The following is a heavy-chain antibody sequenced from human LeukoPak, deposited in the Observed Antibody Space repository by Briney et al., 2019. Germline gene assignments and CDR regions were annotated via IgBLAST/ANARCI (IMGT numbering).Heavy chain of an antibody. Sequence: ASVKVSCKASGYTFTSYGISWVRQAPGQGLEWMGWISAYNGNTNYAQKLQGRVTMTTDTSTSTAYMELRSLRSDDTAVYYCARDNYYDSSGPTLGYWGQGTLVTVSS. D-gene: IGHD3-22*01. CDR3: ARDNYYDSSGPTLGY. CDR2: ISAYNGNT. V-gene: IGHV1-18*01. CDR1: GYTFTSYG. J-gene: IGHJ4*02.